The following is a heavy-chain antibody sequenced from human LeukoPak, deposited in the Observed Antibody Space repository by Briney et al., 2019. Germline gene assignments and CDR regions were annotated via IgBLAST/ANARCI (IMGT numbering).Heavy chain of an antibody. Sequence: GGSLRLSCAASGFTFTRYRMTWVRQAPGRGLEWVSSISSSSSFIYYADSVQGRFTISRDNAKNSLYLQMNRLRAEDTAVYYCARPRHGAAAAGGYYYGMDVWGQGTTVTVSS. CDR2: ISSSSSFI. CDR1: GFTFTRYR. CDR3: ARPRHGAAAAGGYYYGMDV. V-gene: IGHV3-21*01. D-gene: IGHD6-13*01. J-gene: IGHJ6*02.